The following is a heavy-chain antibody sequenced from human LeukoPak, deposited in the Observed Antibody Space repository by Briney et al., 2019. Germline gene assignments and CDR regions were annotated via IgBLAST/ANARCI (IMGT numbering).Heavy chain of an antibody. CDR1: GFTFSSYG. CDR2: ISYDGSNK. V-gene: IGHV3-30*18. J-gene: IGHJ4*02. Sequence: PGGSLRLSCAASGFTFSSYGMHWVRQAPGKGLEWVAVISYDGSNKYYADSVKGRFTISRDNSKNTLYLQMNSLRAEDTAMYYCAKVEKGYWGQGTLVTVSS. CDR3: AKVEKGY.